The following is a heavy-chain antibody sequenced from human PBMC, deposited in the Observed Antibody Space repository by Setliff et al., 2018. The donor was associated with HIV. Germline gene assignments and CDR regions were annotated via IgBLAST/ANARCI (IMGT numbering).Heavy chain of an antibody. J-gene: IGHJ4*02. D-gene: IGHD6-19*01. CDR3: VADGHGSGRRSDY. CDR1: GFTFTSSA. CDR2: IVVGSGKT. Sequence: ASVKVSCKASGFTFTSSAVQWVRQARGQRLEWIGWIVVGSGKTEYAQKFQERVTITRDMSTSTAYMELRSVRYDDTAVYYCVADGHGSGRRSDYWGQGTLVTVSS. V-gene: IGHV1-58*01.